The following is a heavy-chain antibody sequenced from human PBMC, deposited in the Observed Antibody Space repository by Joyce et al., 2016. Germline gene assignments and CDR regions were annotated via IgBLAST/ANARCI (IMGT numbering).Heavy chain of an antibody. CDR1: GLSFDLHSF. CDR3: ARRPYNVHTPLGSDWYFDL. Sequence: QVQLQESGPGLVKPSETLSLTCGVSGLSFDLHSFWGWIRQPPGKGLEGIGNVYLRGITHYSPSLKSRGTISMDTSKNQFSLNLNSVTAADTAVYFCARRPYNVHTPLGSDWYFDLWGRGTLVTVSS. V-gene: IGHV4-38-2*01. J-gene: IGHJ2*01. CDR2: VYLRGIT. D-gene: IGHD5-18*01.